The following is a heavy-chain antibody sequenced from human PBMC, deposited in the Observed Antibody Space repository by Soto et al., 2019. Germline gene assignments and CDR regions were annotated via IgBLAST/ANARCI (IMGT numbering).Heavy chain of an antibody. CDR3: ARDVLLVVVSATRAAGWLDP. CDR2: IIPIFGTS. CDR1: GGSFSSNT. J-gene: IGHJ5*02. D-gene: IGHD2-15*01. V-gene: IGHV1-69*01. Sequence: QLQLVPSGAEVKKPGSSVNVSCKTSGGSFSSNTITWVRQAPGQWLEWRGGIIPIFGTSNYAQKFQGRVQITEAESTNTVYMELSRLRYEDTAVYYCARDVLLVVVSATRAAGWLDPWGQGTLVTVSS.